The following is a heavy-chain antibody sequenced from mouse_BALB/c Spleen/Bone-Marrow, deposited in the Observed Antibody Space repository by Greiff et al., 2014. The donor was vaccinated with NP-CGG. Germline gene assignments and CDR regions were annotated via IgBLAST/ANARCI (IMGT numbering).Heavy chain of an antibody. D-gene: IGHD2-4*01. J-gene: IGHJ4*01. Sequence: VQLVESGAELVRPGASVKLSCKASGYTFTSYRMNWVKQRPEQGLEWIGRIDPYDSETHYNQKFKDKAILTVDKSSSTAYMQLSSLTSEDSAVYYCARRRGTMITTRDAMDYWGQGTSVTVSS. CDR2: IDPYDSET. CDR1: GYTFTSYR. V-gene: IGHV1-52*01. CDR3: ARRRGTMITTRDAMDY.